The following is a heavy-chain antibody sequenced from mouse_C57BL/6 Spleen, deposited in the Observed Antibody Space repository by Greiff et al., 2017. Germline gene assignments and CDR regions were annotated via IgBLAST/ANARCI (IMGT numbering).Heavy chain of an antibody. CDR3: TRRAPTQAPDY. Sequence: VQLQRPGAELVKPGASVKLSCKASGYTFTSYWMHWVKQRPGQGLEWIGMIHPNSGSTNYNEKFKSKATLTVDKSSSTAYMQLSSLTSEDSSVYYCTRRAPTQAPDYGGQGTTLTVSS. CDR1: GYTFTSYW. CDR2: IHPNSGST. V-gene: IGHV1-64*01. J-gene: IGHJ2*01. D-gene: IGHD3-2*02.